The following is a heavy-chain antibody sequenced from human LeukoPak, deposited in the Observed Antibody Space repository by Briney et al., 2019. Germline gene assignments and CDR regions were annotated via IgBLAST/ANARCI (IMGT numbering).Heavy chain of an antibody. CDR3: ASSTCGYATYDY. Sequence: GGSLRLSCAASGFTFSSYGMHWVRQAPGKGLEWVAVISYDGSNKYYADSVKGRFTISRDNSKNTLYLQMSSLRAEDTAVYYCASSTCGYATYDYWGQGTLVTVSS. J-gene: IGHJ4*02. CDR2: ISYDGSNK. V-gene: IGHV3-30*03. CDR1: GFTFSSYG. D-gene: IGHD5-12*01.